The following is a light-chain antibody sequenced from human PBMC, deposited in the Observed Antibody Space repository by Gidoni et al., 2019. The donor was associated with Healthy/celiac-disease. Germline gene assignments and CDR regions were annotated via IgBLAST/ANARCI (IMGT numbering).Light chain of an antibody. V-gene: IGKV3-11*01. J-gene: IGKJ1*01. CDR1: QSVSSY. CDR3: QQRSNWPRT. Sequence: EIVLTQPPATLSLSPGERATPSCRASQSVSSYLAWYQQKPGQAPRLLIYDASNRATGIPARFSGSGSGTDFTLTISSLEPEDFAVYYCQQRSNWPRTFGQGTKVEIK. CDR2: DAS.